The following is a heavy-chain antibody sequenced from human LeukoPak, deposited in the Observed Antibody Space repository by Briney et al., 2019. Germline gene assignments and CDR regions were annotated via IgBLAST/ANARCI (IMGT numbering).Heavy chain of an antibody. J-gene: IGHJ5*02. CDR3: ARRLTQYDCFDP. Sequence: SQTLSLTCAISGDSVSSNSVTWNWIRQSPSRGLEWLGRTYYRSTWYNDYAVSVRGRITVNPDTSKNQFSLHLNSVATEDTAVYYCARRLTQYDCFDPWGQGILVTVSS. CDR1: GDSVSSNSVT. CDR2: TYYRSTWYN. D-gene: IGHD2-2*01. V-gene: IGHV6-1*01.